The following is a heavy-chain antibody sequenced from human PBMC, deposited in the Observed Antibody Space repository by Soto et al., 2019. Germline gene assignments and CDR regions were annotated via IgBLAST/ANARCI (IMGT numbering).Heavy chain of an antibody. CDR2: IYYSGST. V-gene: IGHV4-59*01. Sequence: SVTLCVTWTVAGGYIIDYGGSWIRQPPGKGLEWIGYIYYSGSTNYNPSLKSRVTISVDTSKNQFSLKLSSVTAADTAVYYCARDLPPIDYRGQGTLVTVSS. J-gene: IGHJ4*02. CDR3: ARDLPPIDY. CDR1: GGYIIDYG.